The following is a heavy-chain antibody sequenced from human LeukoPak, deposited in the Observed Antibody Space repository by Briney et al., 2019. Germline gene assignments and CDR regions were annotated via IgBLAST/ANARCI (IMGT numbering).Heavy chain of an antibody. Sequence: GASVKVSCKASGGTFSSYAISWVRQAPGQGLEWMGRIIPILGIANYAQKFQGRVTITADKSTSTAYMELSSLRSEDTAVYYCARVPRPYCSGGSCHFDYWGQGTLVTVSS. CDR2: IIPILGIA. J-gene: IGHJ4*02. CDR3: ARVPRPYCSGGSCHFDY. D-gene: IGHD2-15*01. V-gene: IGHV1-69*04. CDR1: GGTFSSYA.